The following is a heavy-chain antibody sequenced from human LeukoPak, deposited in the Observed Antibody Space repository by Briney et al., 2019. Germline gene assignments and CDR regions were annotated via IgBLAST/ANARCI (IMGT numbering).Heavy chain of an antibody. CDR3: ARVEAATDAFDI. D-gene: IGHD2-15*01. J-gene: IGHJ3*02. Sequence: PSETLSLTCTVSGGSISSYYWSWIRQPPGKGLEWIGYIYYSGSTYYNPSLKSRVTISVDTSKNQFSLKLSSVTAADTAVYYCARVEAATDAFDIWGQGTMVTVSS. CDR1: GGSISSYY. CDR2: IYYSGST. V-gene: IGHV4-59*08.